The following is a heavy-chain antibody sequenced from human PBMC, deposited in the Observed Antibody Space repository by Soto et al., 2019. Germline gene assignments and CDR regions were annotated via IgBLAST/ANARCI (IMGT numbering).Heavy chain of an antibody. CDR3: ARDWLGYCSSTSWLPDYYGMDV. D-gene: IGHD2-2*01. CDR2: INAGNGTT. CDR1: GYTFTSYA. V-gene: IGHV1-3*01. Sequence: ASVKVSCKASGYTFTSYAMNWVRQAPGQRLEWMGWINAGNGTTKYSQKFQGRVTITRDTSASTAYMELSSLRSEDTAVYYCARDWLGYCSSTSWLPDYYGMDVWGQGTTVTVSS. J-gene: IGHJ6*02.